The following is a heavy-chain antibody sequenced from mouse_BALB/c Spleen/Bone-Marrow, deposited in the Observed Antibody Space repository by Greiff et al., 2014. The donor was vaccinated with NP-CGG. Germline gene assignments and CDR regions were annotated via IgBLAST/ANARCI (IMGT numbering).Heavy chain of an antibody. J-gene: IGHJ4*01. CDR2: TSTYSGNT. CDR1: GYTFTDYA. Sequence: VQLQESGPELVRPGVSVKISCKGSGYTFTDYAMHWVKQSHAKSLEWIGVTSTYSGNTNYNQKFKGKATMTVDKSSSTAYMELARLTSEDSAIYYCARYDGYYGAMDYWGQGTSVTVSS. CDR3: ARYDGYYGAMDY. V-gene: IGHV1-67*01. D-gene: IGHD2-3*01.